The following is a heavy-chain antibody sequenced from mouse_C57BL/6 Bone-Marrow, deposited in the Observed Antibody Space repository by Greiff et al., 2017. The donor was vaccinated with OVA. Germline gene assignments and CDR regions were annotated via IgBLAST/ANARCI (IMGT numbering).Heavy chain of an antibody. Sequence: EVQLQQSGPELVKPGASVKMSCKASGYTFTDYNMHWVKQSHGKSLEWIGYINPNNGGTSYNQKFKGKATLTVNKSSSTAYMELRSLTSEDSAVYYCEIGTTVVENAMDYWGQGTSVTVSS. V-gene: IGHV1-22*01. J-gene: IGHJ4*01. D-gene: IGHD1-1*01. CDR1: GYTFTDYN. CDR2: INPNNGGT. CDR3: EIGTTVVENAMDY.